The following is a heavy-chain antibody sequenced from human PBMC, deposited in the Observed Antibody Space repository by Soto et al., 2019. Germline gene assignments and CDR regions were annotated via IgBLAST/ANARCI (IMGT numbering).Heavy chain of an antibody. CDR3: VDIVVVAASHSRRYFQH. J-gene: IGHJ1*01. D-gene: IGHD2-21*02. CDR2: MYYSGST. CDR1: GGPTSSSSYS. V-gene: IGHV4-39*01. Sequence: QLHLQESGPGLVKPSETLSLPCTVSGGPTSSSSYSWGWIRHPPGKGLEWIGSMYYSGSTYYNPSLKSRVTISVDASKDQFSLRLSSVTAADTAIYYCVDIVVVAASHSRRYFQHWGQGTLVTVSS.